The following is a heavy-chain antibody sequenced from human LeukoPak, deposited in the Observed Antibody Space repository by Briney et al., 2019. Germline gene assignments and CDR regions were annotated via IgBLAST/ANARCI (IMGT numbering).Heavy chain of an antibody. Sequence: GGSLRLSCAASGFTVSSNYMSWVRQAPGKGLEWVSVIYSGGSTYYADSVKGRFTISRDNSKNTLYLQMNSLRAEDTAVYYRARAGLYDSSGYYYPFDYWGQGTLVTVSS. V-gene: IGHV3-66*01. CDR3: ARAGLYDSSGYYYPFDY. J-gene: IGHJ4*02. CDR2: IYSGGST. CDR1: GFTVSSNY. D-gene: IGHD3-22*01.